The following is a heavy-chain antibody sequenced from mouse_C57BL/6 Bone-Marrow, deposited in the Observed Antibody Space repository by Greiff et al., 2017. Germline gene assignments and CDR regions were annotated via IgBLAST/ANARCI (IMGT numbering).Heavy chain of an antibody. J-gene: IGHJ4*01. Sequence: VQLQQPGAELVKPGASVKMSCKASGYTFTSYWITWVKQRPGQGLEWIGDIYPGSGSTNYNEKFKSKATLTVDTSSSTAYMQLSSLTSEDSAVYYCARGSITTVVRMDYWGQGTSVTVSS. CDR3: ARGSITTVVRMDY. CDR1: GYTFTSYW. V-gene: IGHV1-55*01. CDR2: IYPGSGST. D-gene: IGHD1-1*01.